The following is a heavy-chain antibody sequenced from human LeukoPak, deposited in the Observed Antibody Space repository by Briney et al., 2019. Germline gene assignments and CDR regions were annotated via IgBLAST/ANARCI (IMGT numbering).Heavy chain of an antibody. J-gene: IGHJ4*02. CDR3: AKEDIAAAGTRYFDY. Sequence: PGGSLRLSCAASGFTVSSYWMHWVRQAPGKGLEWVAFIRYDGSNKYYADSVKGRFTISRDNSKNTLYLQMNSLRAEDTAVYYCAKEDIAAAGTRYFDYWGQGTLVTVSS. V-gene: IGHV3-30*02. CDR1: GFTVSSYW. CDR2: IRYDGSNK. D-gene: IGHD6-13*01.